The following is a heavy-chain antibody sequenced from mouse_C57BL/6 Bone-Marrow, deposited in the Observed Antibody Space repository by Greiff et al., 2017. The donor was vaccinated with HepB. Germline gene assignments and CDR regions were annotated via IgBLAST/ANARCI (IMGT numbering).Heavy chain of an antibody. CDR2: IHPNSGST. Sequence: QAQLQQPGAELVKPGASVKLSSKASGYTFTSYWMHWVKQRPGQGLEWIGMIHPNSGSTNYNEKFKSKATLTVDKSSSTAYMHLSSLTAEDSAVYYCARRTFFDYWGQGTTLTVSS. CDR3: ARRTFFDY. CDR1: GYTFTSYW. V-gene: IGHV1-64*01. J-gene: IGHJ2*01.